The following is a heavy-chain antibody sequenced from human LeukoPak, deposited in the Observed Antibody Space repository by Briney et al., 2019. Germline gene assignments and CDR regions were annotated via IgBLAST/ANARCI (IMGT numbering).Heavy chain of an antibody. CDR3: ARDQVFPGGIDP. CDR2: MNPNSGNT. CDR1: GYTFTSYD. Sequence: GASVKVSCKASGYTFTSYDINWVRQATGQGLEWMGWMNPNSGNTGYAQKFQGRVTMTRNTSISTAYMELSSLRSEDTAVYYCARDQVFPGGIDPWGQGTLVTVSS. J-gene: IGHJ5*02. D-gene: IGHD2-21*01. V-gene: IGHV1-8*02.